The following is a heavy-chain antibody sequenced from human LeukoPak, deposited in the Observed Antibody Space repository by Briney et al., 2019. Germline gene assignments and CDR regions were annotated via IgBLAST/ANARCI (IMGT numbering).Heavy chain of an antibody. CDR3: AVCSGDCYD. CDR1: GFTVSSNY. V-gene: IGHV3-53*01. D-gene: IGHD2-21*02. Sequence: GESLRLSCAASGFTVSSNYMNWVRQAPGKGLEWVSVIYSGGNTYYADSVMGRFAISKNNSKNTLYLQMNSLRAEDTAAYYCAVCSGDCYDWGQGTLVTVSS. J-gene: IGHJ4*02. CDR2: IYSGGNT.